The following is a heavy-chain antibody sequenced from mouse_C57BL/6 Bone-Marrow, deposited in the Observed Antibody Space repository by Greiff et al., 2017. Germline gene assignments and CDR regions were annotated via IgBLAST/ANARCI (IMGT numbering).Heavy chain of an antibody. Sequence: EVQLQQSGPELVKPGASVKIPCKASGYTFTDYNMDWVKQSHGKSLEWIGDINPNNGGTIYNQKFKGKATLTVDKSSSTAYMELRSLTSEDTAVYYCALYYYGSSYYAMDYWGQGTSVTVSS. CDR1: GYTFTDYN. V-gene: IGHV1-18*01. CDR3: ALYYYGSSYYAMDY. J-gene: IGHJ4*01. CDR2: INPNNGGT. D-gene: IGHD1-1*01.